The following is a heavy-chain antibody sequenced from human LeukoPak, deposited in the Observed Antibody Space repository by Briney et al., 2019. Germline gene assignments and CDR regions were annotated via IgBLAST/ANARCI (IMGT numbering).Heavy chain of an antibody. Sequence: AASVKVSCKASGGTFSSYAISWVRQAPGQGLEWMGEIIPIFGTANYAQKFQGRVTITADESTSTAYMELSSLRSEDTAVYYCARSTMVRARYDYWGQGTLVTVSS. J-gene: IGHJ4*02. CDR3: ARSTMVRARYDY. CDR1: GGTFSSYA. CDR2: IIPIFGTA. D-gene: IGHD3-10*01. V-gene: IGHV1-69*13.